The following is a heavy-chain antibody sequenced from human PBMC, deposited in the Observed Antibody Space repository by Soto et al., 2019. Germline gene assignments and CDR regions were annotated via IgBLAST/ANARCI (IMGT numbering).Heavy chain of an antibody. D-gene: IGHD6-19*01. V-gene: IGHV3-30*18. CDR2: ISSDGSEK. CDR1: GLSFSNHD. CDR3: AKGHSTGWYYFHN. Sequence: QVQLVESGGGVVQPGRSLRLSCAASGLSFSNHDMHWVRQAPGKGLQWVAVISSDGSEKYYADSVKGRFTTSRDNPKNTLYLQMISLRAEDTAVYYCAKGHSTGWYYFHNWGQGTLVTVSS. J-gene: IGHJ4*02.